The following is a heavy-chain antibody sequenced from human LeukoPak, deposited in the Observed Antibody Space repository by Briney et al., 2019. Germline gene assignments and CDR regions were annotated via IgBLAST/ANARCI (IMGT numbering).Heavy chain of an antibody. CDR3: ARRSGSGRNPFHI. Sequence: ALVKVSCKASGYTFIDYWIHWVRQATGQGLEWMGWMNPNSGNTGYAQKFQGRVTITRSTSISTAYMELSSLRSEDTAVYYCARRSGSGRNPFHIWGQGTMVTVSS. V-gene: IGHV1-8*03. J-gene: IGHJ3*02. D-gene: IGHD3-10*01. CDR1: GYTFIDYW. CDR2: MNPNSGNT.